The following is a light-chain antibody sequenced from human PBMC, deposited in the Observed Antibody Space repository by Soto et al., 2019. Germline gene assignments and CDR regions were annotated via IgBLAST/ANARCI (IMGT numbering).Light chain of an antibody. CDR2: EVT. V-gene: IGLV2-14*01. Sequence: QSALTQPASVSGSPGQSITISCTGTSGDIGSYNRVSWYQQHPGKAPKLIIYEVTDRPSGVSNRFSGSKSGNTASPTISGLQAEDEAEYYCSSYTNINTRACVFGTGTKVTV. CDR3: SSYTNINTRACV. J-gene: IGLJ1*01. CDR1: SGDIGSYNR.